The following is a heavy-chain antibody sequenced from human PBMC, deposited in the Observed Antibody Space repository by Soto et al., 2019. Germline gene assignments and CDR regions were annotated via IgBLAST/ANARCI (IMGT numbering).Heavy chain of an antibody. J-gene: IGHJ4*02. Sequence: ASVKVSCKASGGTFSSYAISWVRQAPGQGLEWMGGIIPIFGTANYAQKFQGRVTITADESTSTAYMELSSLRSEDTAVYYCARESSSWYLFDYWGQGTLVTVSS. CDR3: ARESSSWYLFDY. CDR1: GGTFSSYA. V-gene: IGHV1-69*13. CDR2: IIPIFGTA. D-gene: IGHD6-13*01.